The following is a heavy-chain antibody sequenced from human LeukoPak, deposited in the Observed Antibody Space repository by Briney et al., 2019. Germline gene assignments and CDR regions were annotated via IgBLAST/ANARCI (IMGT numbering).Heavy chain of an antibody. CDR2: INPNSGGT. D-gene: IGHD1-26*01. CDR3: ARDEWELPHFDY. Sequence: ASVKVSCKASGFTFTAYYMHWVRQAPGQGLEWMGWINPNSGGTNYAQKFQGRVTMTRDTSISTAYMELSRLRSDDTAVYYCARDEWELPHFDYWGQGTLVTVSS. V-gene: IGHV1-2*02. J-gene: IGHJ4*02. CDR1: GFTFTAYY.